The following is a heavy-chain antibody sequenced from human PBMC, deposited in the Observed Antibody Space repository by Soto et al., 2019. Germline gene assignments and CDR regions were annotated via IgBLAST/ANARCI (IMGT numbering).Heavy chain of an antibody. J-gene: IGHJ6*02. CDR3: AREDVYSSGWYSGYYYYGMDV. D-gene: IGHD6-19*01. CDR2: SSAYNGNT. V-gene: IGHV1-18*01. CDR1: GYTFTSYG. Sequence: QVQLVQSGAEVKKPGASVKVSCKASGYTFTSYGISWVRQAPGQGLEWMGWSSAYNGNTNYAQKLQGRVTMTTDTSTSTAYMELRRLRSDETAVYYCAREDVYSSGWYSGYYYYGMDVWGQGTTVTVSS.